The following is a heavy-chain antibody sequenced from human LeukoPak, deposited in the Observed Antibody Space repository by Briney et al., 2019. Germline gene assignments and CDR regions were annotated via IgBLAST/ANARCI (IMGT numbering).Heavy chain of an antibody. J-gene: IGHJ4*02. CDR2: INPGSGNT. V-gene: IGHV1-3*01. CDR3: ARAAGGDY. Sequence: ARVKVSCTAPGYSFTNYAIHWVRQAPGQGLEWMGWINPGSGNTKYSQKFQGRVTITRDTTASTVYMDVSSLRSKDTAVYCCARAAGGDYWGQGTLVTVSS. D-gene: IGHD3-16*01. CDR1: GYSFTNYA.